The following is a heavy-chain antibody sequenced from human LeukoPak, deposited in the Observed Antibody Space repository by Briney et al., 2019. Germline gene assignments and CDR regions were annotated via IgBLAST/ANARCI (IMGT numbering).Heavy chain of an antibody. CDR3: ARVSSSWYQDWYFDL. V-gene: IGHV4-39*07. CDR2: IYYSGST. D-gene: IGHD6-13*01. J-gene: IGHJ2*01. CDR1: GGSISSSSYY. Sequence: PSETLSLTFTVSGGSISSSSYYWGWIRQPPGKGLEWIGSIYYSGSTYYNPSLKSRVTISVDTSKNQFSLKLSSVTAADTAVYYCARVSSSWYQDWYFDLWGRGTLVTVPS.